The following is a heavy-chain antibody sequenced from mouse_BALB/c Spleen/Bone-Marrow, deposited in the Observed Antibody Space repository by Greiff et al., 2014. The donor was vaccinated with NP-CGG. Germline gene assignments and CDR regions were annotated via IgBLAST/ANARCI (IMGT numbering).Heavy chain of an antibody. CDR3: ARSSGNAWLAY. CDR1: GYNFTNYY. D-gene: IGHD3-1*01. J-gene: IGHJ3*01. V-gene: IGHV1-66*01. CDR2: IFPGSGNT. Sequence: QVQLKQSGPELVKPGASVKISCKASGYNFTNYYIRWVKQRPGQGLEWIGWIFPGSGNTKYNEKFKGKATLTADTSSSTAYMQLSSLTSEDSEVYFCARSSGNAWLAYWGQGTLVTVSA.